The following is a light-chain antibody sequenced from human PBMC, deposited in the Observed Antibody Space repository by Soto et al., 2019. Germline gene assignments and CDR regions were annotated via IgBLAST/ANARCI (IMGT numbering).Light chain of an antibody. Sequence: QPVLTQPRSVSGSPGQSVTISCTGTSSDVGGYNYVSWYQQHPGKAPKLMIYDVSKRPSGVPDRFSGSKSGNTASLTISGLQAEDEADYYCCSYAGSYKRVFGTGTKLTVL. CDR1: SSDVGGYNY. J-gene: IGLJ1*01. CDR3: CSYAGSYKRV. V-gene: IGLV2-11*01. CDR2: DVS.